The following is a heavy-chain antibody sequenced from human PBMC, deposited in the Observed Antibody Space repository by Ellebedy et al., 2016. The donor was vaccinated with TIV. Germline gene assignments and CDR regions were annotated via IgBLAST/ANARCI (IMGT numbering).Heavy chain of an antibody. Sequence: SETLSLTXTVSGGSISSYYWSWIRQPPGKGLEWIGYIYYSGSTNYNPSLRSRVTISVDTSKNQFSLKLSSVSAADTALYYCARGRRYYDTSGYYLDYWGRGTLVTVSS. D-gene: IGHD3-22*01. CDR2: IYYSGST. V-gene: IGHV4-59*12. J-gene: IGHJ4*02. CDR1: GGSISSYY. CDR3: ARGRRYYDTSGYYLDY.